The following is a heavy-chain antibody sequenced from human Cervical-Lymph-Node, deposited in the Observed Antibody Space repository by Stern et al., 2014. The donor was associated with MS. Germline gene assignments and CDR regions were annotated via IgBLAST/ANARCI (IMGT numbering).Heavy chain of an antibody. CDR2: IYWDDDK. J-gene: IGHJ5*02. Sequence: QVTLRESGPSLVKPTQTLTLTCTFSGFSLDNNGVVVGWIRQPPGKALEWLALIYWDDDKRYSPSLKSRLTITKDTSKNQVVLTMTNMDPVDTATYYCAHNRVFLIDPWGQGTLVTVSS. D-gene: IGHD2-21*01. CDR1: GFSLDNNGVV. V-gene: IGHV2-5*02. CDR3: AHNRVFLIDP.